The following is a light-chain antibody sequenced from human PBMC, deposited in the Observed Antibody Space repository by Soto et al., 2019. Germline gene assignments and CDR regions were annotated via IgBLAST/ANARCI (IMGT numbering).Light chain of an antibody. Sequence: QSALTQPASVSGSPGQSITISCTGTSSDVGGYNYVSWYQQHPGKAPKLMIYEVSNRPSGISNRFYGSKSGNTASLTISGLQAEEEDDYYCSSYTSSSTLVFGGGTKLTV. CDR1: SSDVGGYNY. J-gene: IGLJ2*01. V-gene: IGLV2-14*01. CDR3: SSYTSSSTLV. CDR2: EVS.